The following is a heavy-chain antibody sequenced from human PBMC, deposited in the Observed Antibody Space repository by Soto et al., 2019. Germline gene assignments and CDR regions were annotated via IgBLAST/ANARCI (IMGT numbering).Heavy chain of an antibody. Sequence: QVQLVQSGAEVKKPGSSVKVSCKASGGTFSSCTISWVRQAPGQGLEWMGRIIPILGIANYAQKFQGRVTITADKSTSTAYMELSSLRSEDTAVYYCASDGGTMVRGYGYWGQGTLVTVSS. CDR3: ASDGGTMVRGYGY. D-gene: IGHD3-10*01. CDR1: GGTFSSCT. V-gene: IGHV1-69*02. CDR2: IIPILGIA. J-gene: IGHJ4*02.